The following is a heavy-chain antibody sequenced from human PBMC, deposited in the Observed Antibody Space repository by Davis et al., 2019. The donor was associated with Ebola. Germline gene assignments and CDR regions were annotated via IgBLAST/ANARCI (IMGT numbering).Heavy chain of an antibody. Sequence: PAGSLSLSCAASGFTLSIYTMHWVRQAPGKGLEWVAAISSDGRNKHDAASARGRVVISRDTSNDTLYLPMTDLSAEDTAVYYCARGRYSYGIRGNLFDPWGQGTQVTVSS. CDR3: ARGRYSYGIRGNLFDP. J-gene: IGHJ5*02. D-gene: IGHD5-18*01. V-gene: IGHV3-30*09. CDR1: GFTLSIYT. CDR2: ISSDGRNK.